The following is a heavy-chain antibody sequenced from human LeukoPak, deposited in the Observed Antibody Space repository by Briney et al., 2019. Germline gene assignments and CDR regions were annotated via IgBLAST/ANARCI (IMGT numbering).Heavy chain of an antibody. CDR1: GFTFSNAW. V-gene: IGHV3-15*01. CDR3: TTAGPYYGSGSIPVDY. CDR2: IKSKTDGGTT. J-gene: IGHJ4*02. D-gene: IGHD3-10*01. Sequence: GGSLRLSCAASGFTFSNAWISWVRQAPGKGLEWVGRIKSKTDGGTTDYAAPVKGRFTISRDDSKNTLYLQMNSLKTEDTAVYYCTTAGPYYGSGSIPVDYWGQGTLVTVSS.